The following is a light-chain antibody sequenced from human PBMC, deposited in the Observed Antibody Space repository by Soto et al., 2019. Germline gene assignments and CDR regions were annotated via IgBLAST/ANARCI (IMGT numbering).Light chain of an antibody. Sequence: QSVLTQPASVSGSPGQSITISCTGTSSDVGSYNLVSWYQQHPGKAPKLMIYEDTKRPSGVSNRFSGSKSANTASLTISGLQPGDEADYFCCSYGGRSTYVFGTGTKVTVL. CDR2: EDT. V-gene: IGLV2-23*01. J-gene: IGLJ1*01. CDR1: SSDVGSYNL. CDR3: CSYGGRSTYV.